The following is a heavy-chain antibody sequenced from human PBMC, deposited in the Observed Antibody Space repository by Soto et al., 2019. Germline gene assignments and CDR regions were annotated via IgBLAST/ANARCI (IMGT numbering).Heavy chain of an antibody. CDR1: GGSISSSRYY. J-gene: IGHJ4*02. CDR3: ARTKGGYGLGPAGYY. V-gene: IGHV4-39*02. Sequence: QLQLQESGPGLVKPSETLSLTCTVSGGSISSSRYYWAWMRQPPGKGLEWIGSIYYGGSTYYNPSLKSRVPLTGDPSKNHFSLNLGLGNAADTGLYFFARTKGGYGLGPAGYYWGQGNLVTVSS. D-gene: IGHD2-15*01. CDR2: IYYGGST.